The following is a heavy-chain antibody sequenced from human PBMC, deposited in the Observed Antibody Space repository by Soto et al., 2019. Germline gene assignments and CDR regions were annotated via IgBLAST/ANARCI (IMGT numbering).Heavy chain of an antibody. D-gene: IGHD3-10*01. CDR2: IIPIFGTA. J-gene: IGHJ4*02. CDR1: GGTFSSYA. CDR3: ARALVRGVIIPDFDY. Sequence: GASVKVSCKASGGTFSSYAISWVRQAPGQGLEWMGGIIPIFGTANYAQKFQGRVTITADESTSTAYMELSSLRSEDTAVYYCARALVRGVIIPDFDYWGQGTLVTVSS. V-gene: IGHV1-69*13.